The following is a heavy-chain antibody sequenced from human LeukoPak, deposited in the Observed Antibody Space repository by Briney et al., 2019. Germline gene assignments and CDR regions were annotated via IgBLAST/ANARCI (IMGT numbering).Heavy chain of an antibody. D-gene: IGHD6-25*01. V-gene: IGHV3-7*01. CDR1: GFTFSSYW. CDR3: ARDICSGMPCYAFDI. Sequence: PGGSLRLSCTASGFTFSSYWMSWVRQAPGKGLEWVADIKQDGSEEYYVDSVKGRFSISRDNAKNSMYLQMNSLRVEDTAVFYCARDICSGMPCYAFDIWGQGTLVTVSS. CDR2: IKQDGSEE. J-gene: IGHJ3*02.